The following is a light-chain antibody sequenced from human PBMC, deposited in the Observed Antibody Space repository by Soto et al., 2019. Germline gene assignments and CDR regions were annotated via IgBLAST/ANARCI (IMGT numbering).Light chain of an antibody. CDR3: QQRSNWPLT. J-gene: IGKJ4*01. V-gene: IGKV3-11*01. CDR2: DAS. CDR1: QSVSSY. Sequence: EIVLTQSPATLSLSPGQRATLSCRASQSVSSYLAWYPQRPGQAPRLLMYDASNRATGIPARFSGSGSGTDFTLTISSLEPEDFALYYCQQRSNWPLTFGGGTKVEI.